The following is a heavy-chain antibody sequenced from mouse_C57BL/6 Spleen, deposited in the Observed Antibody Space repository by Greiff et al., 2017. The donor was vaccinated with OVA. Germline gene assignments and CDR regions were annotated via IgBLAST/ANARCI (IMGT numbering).Heavy chain of an antibody. J-gene: IGHJ4*01. Sequence: VQLVESGPGLVQPSQSLSITCTVSGFSLTSYGVHWVRQSPGKGLEWLGVIWRGGSTDYNAAFMSRLSITKDNSKSQVFFKMNSLQADDTAIYYCAKNANYGSSLYYYAMDYWGQGTSVTVSS. V-gene: IGHV2-5*01. CDR3: AKNANYGSSLYYYAMDY. D-gene: IGHD1-1*01. CDR1: GFSLTSYG. CDR2: IWRGGST.